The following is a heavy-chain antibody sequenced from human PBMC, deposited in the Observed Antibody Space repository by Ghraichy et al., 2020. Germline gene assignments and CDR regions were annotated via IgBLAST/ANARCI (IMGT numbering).Heavy chain of an antibody. CDR1: GGSISSYY. Sequence: SETLSLTCTVSGGSISSYYWSWIRQPPGKGLEWIGYIYTSGSTNYNPSLKSRVTISVDTSKNQFSLKLSSVTAADTAVYYCARHSTLSSSGWYGPPGAFDIWGQGTMVTVSS. V-gene: IGHV4-4*09. CDR3: ARHSTLSSSGWYGPPGAFDI. CDR2: IYTSGST. J-gene: IGHJ3*02. D-gene: IGHD6-19*01.